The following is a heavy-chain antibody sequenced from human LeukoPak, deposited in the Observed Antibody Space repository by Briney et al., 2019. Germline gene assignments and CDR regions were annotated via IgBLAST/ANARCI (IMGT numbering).Heavy chain of an antibody. D-gene: IGHD4-17*01. J-gene: IGHJ6*02. CDR3: ARGDSTTVTAPGYGYYGMDV. V-gene: IGHV1-18*01. CDR2: ISTYHGNA. Sequence: GASVKVSCKASGYTFTNYGISWVRQAPGQGLEWMGWISTYHGNANYAQMFQGRVTMTTDTSTSTAYMELSSLRSEDTAVYYCARGDSTTVTAPGYGYYGMDVWGQGTTVTVSS. CDR1: GYTFTNYG.